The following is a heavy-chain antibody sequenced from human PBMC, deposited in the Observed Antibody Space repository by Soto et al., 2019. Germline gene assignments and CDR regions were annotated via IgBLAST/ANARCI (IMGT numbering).Heavy chain of an antibody. V-gene: IGHV3-30*18. CDR2: ISYDGSNK. Sequence: GGSLRLSCAVSGFTFSSYGMHWVRQAPGKGLEWVAVISYDGSNKYYADSVKGRFTISRDNSKNTLYLQINSLRAEDTAVYHCAKAKRGEGYCSSTSCDRDYYFYMDVWGKGTTVTVSS. J-gene: IGHJ6*03. CDR3: AKAKRGEGYCSSTSCDRDYYFYMDV. CDR1: GFTFSSYG. D-gene: IGHD2-2*01.